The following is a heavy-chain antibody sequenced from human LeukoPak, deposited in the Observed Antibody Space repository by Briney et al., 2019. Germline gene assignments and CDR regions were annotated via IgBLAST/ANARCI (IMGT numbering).Heavy chain of an antibody. Sequence: PGGSLRLSCAAPGLTFSTYPMSWVRKAPGKGLEWASGISGSGGSTYYADSVKGRFTISRDISKNTLYLQMNSLRAEDTAVYYCAKDEGSGWYYFDYWGQGTLVTVSS. V-gene: IGHV3-23*01. J-gene: IGHJ4*02. CDR2: ISGSGGST. D-gene: IGHD6-19*01. CDR1: GLTFSTYP. CDR3: AKDEGSGWYYFDY.